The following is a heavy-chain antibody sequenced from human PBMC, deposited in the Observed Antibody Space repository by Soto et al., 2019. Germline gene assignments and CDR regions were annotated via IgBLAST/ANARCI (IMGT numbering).Heavy chain of an antibody. CDR1: NASISSRKW. J-gene: IGHJ3*02. D-gene: IGHD3-10*01. CDR3: ASKFGELLADAFDI. Sequence: QVQLQESGPGLVKPSGTLSLTCTVSNASISSRKWWTWVRQTPGKGREWIGEIYHRGSSNHNPSLKSPVTMSLDKSKNQFSLKMTSVTAADTAVYYSASKFGELLADAFDIWGQGTVVTVSS. V-gene: IGHV4-4*02. CDR2: IYHRGSS.